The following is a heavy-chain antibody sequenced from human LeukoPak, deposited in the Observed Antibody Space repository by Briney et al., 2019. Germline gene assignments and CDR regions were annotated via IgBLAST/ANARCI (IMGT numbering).Heavy chain of an antibody. CDR3: ARDVSSMFPNWFDP. D-gene: IGHD6-6*01. CDR1: GDSISSRTYY. V-gene: IGHV4-31*03. J-gene: IGHJ5*02. CDR2: IWNSGST. Sequence: SETLSLTCSVSGDSISSRTYYWTWIRQHPEKGLEWIGYIWNSGSTNYNPALKSRVTISVDTSKNQFSLKLTSVTAADTAIYYCARDVSSMFPNWFDPWGQGVLVIVSS.